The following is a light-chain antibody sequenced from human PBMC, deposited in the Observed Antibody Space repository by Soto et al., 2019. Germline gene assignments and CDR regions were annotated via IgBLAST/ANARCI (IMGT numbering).Light chain of an antibody. CDR2: DVS. V-gene: IGLV2-14*01. Sequence: QSVLTQPASVSGSPGQSITTSCTGTSSDVAIYNYVSWYQQHPGKAPKLMIYDVSYRPSGVSNRFSGSKSGNTASLTISGPQAGDEADYYCTSYTPSGTLGVFETGPKVTAL. CDR1: SSDVAIYNY. CDR3: TSYTPSGTLGV. J-gene: IGLJ1*01.